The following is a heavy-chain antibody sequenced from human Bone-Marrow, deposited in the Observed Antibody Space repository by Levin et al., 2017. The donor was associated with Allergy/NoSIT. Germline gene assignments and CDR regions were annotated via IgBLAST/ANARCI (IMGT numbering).Heavy chain of an antibody. CDR3: AHRRDYGVNSGFHFDL. CDR2: IYGSDDK. CDR1: GFPLTTSGVG. D-gene: IGHD4-23*01. Sequence: KASGPTLVKPTQTLTLTCSFSGFPLTTSGVGVGWIRQPPGKALEWLALIYGSDDKRYSPSLKSRLSITKDTSKNQVFLTLTNVDPVDTATYYCAHRRDYGVNSGFHFDLWGQGTLVTVSS. V-gene: IGHV2-5*01. J-gene: IGHJ4*02.